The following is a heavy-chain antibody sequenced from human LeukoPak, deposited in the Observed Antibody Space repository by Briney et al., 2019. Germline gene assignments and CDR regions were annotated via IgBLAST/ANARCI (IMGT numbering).Heavy chain of an antibody. CDR2: IIPILGIA. V-gene: IGHV1-69*04. Sequence: GASVKVSCKASGGTFSSYAISWVRQAPGQGLEWMGRIIPILGIANYAQKFQGRVTITADKSTSTAYMELSSLRSEDTAVYYCARQVEVGAATYIDYWGQGTLVTVSS. CDR1: GGTFSSYA. J-gene: IGHJ4*02. D-gene: IGHD1-26*01. CDR3: ARQVEVGAATYIDY.